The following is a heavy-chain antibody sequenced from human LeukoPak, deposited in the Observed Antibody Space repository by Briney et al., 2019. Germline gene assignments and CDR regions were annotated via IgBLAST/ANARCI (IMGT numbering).Heavy chain of an antibody. V-gene: IGHV1-69*05. D-gene: IGHD6-6*01. CDR3: ASEDVEYSSSSYFDY. CDR1: GGTFSSYA. CDR2: IIPIFGTA. Sequence: PRASVKVSCKASGGTFSSYAISWVRRAPGQGLEWMGRIIPIFGTANYAQKFQGRVTITTDESTSTAYMELSSLRSEDTAVYYCASEDVEYSSSSYFDYWGQGTLVTVSS. J-gene: IGHJ4*02.